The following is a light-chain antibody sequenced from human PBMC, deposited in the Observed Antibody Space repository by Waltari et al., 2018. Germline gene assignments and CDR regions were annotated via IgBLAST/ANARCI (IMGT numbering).Light chain of an antibody. Sequence: SYDLIQSPSVSVSPGQTATITCSGDELEKQSVCWYQQKPGQSPVLVIYEDVRRPSEIPQRFSGSNSRNTATLTISGTQPMDEADYYCQAWDSGVAGVFGTGTKVTVL. CDR2: EDV. CDR3: QAWDSGVAGV. V-gene: IGLV3-1*01. CDR1: ELEKQS. J-gene: IGLJ1*01.